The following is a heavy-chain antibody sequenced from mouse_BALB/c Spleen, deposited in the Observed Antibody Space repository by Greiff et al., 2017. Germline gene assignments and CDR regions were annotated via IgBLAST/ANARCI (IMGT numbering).Heavy chain of an antibody. CDR2: INSNGGST. D-gene: IGHD2-3*01. CDR1: GFTFSSYG. CDR3: ARDRDGYPFDY. V-gene: IGHV5-6-3*01. J-gene: IGHJ2*01. Sequence: EVQLVESGGGLVQPGGSLKLSCAASGFTFSSYGMSWVRQTPDKRLELVATINSNGGSTYYPDSVKGRFTISRDNAKNTLYLQMSSLKSEDTAMYYCARDRDGYPFDYWGQGTTLTVSS.